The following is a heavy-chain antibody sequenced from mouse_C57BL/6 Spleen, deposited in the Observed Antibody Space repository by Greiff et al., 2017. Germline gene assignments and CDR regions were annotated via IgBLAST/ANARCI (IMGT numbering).Heavy chain of an antibody. Sequence: DVMLVESGGGLVKPGGSLKLSCAASGFTFSDYGMHWVRQAPEKGLEWVAYISSGSSTIYYADTVKGRFTISRDNAKNTLFLQMTSLRSEDTAMYYCARIYYYGSSYVGYCDVRGTGTTVTVSS. CDR1: GFTFSDYG. D-gene: IGHD1-1*01. V-gene: IGHV5-17*01. CDR3: ARIYYYGSSYVGYCDV. CDR2: ISSGSSTI. J-gene: IGHJ1*03.